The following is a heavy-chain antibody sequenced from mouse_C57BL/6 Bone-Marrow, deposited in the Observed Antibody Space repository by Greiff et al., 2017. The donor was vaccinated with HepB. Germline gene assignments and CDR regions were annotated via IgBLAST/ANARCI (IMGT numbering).Heavy chain of an antibody. CDR3: ARHRIYYDYDYWYCDV. J-gene: IGHJ1*03. D-gene: IGHD2-4*01. CDR2: ISGGGGNT. CDR1: GFTFSSYT. V-gene: IGHV5-9*01. Sequence: EVMLVESGGGLVKPGGSLKLSCAASGFTFSSYTMSWVRQTPEKRLEWVATISGGGGNTYYPDSVKGRFFISRDNAKNTLYLQMSSLRSEDTALYYCARHRIYYDYDYWYCDVWGTGTTVTVSS.